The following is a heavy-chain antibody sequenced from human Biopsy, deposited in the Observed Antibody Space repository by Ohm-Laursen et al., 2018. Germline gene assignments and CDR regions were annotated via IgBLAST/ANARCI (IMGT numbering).Heavy chain of an antibody. V-gene: IGHV3-74*01. D-gene: IGHD6-13*01. CDR1: GFTFSNYY. CDR2: IKRDGTTT. J-gene: IGHJ5*02. CDR3: AREAALNYSDSWYETWFDP. Sequence: SLRLSCTAAGFTFSNYYMHWVRQAPGKGLLWVSRIKRDGTTTDYAESVKGRFTISRDNAKNTLYLQMNSLRAEDTAVYYGAREAALNYSDSWYETWFDPWGQGTLVTVSS.